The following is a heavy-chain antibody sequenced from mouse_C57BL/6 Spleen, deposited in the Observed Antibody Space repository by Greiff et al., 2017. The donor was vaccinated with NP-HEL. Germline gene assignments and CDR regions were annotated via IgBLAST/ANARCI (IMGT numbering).Heavy chain of an antibody. V-gene: IGHV1-15*01. D-gene: IGHD2-5*01. Sequence: QVQLQQSGAELVRPGASVTLSCKASGYTFTDYEMHWVQQTPVHGLEWIGAIDPETGGTAYNQKFKGKAILTADNSSSTPYMELRSLTSEDSAVYYCTRRVHSNPFDYWGQGTTLTVSS. CDR2: IDPETGGT. CDR3: TRRVHSNPFDY. CDR1: GYTFTDYE. J-gene: IGHJ2*01.